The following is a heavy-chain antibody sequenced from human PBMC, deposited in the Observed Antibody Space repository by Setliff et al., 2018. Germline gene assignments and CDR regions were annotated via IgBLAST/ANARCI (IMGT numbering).Heavy chain of an antibody. J-gene: IGHJ4*02. V-gene: IGHV4-59*12. CDR1: GGSINSYY. Sequence: KTSETLSLTCIVSGGSINSYYWNWIRQPPGKGLEWIGYIYYSGNSNYDTYYNPSLNSRLTISVDTSKNQFSLRLTSVTAADTAIYYCARVRNTQNGFFDYWSQGTLVTVSS. CDR2: IYYSGNSNYDT. CDR3: ARVRNTQNGFFDY. D-gene: IGHD1-1*01.